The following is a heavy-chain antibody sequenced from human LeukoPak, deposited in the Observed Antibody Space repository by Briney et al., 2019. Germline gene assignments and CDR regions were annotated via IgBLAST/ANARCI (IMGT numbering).Heavy chain of an antibody. J-gene: IGHJ3*02. CDR3: ARDSPHYYDSSGYHYDASDI. Sequence: SETLSLTCTVSGGSLSSGSYYWGWIRQPAGTGLEWIGRIYTSGSTNYNPSLKSRVTISVDTSKNQFSLKLSSVTAADTAVYYCARDSPHYYDSSGYHYDASDIWGQGTMVTVSS. D-gene: IGHD3-22*01. V-gene: IGHV4-61*02. CDR1: GGSLSSGSYY. CDR2: IYTSGST.